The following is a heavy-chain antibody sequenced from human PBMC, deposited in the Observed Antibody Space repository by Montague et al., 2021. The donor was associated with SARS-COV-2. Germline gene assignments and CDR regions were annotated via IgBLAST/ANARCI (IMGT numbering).Heavy chain of an antibody. D-gene: IGHD3-9*01. Sequence: PALVKPTQTLTLTCTFSGFSLSTTGMSVGWIRQPPGKALEWLALIYWDDDNCYSPSLKNRLTITWATSKSQVVLTMTNMDPVDTATYYCAHSYDILTGSALVTWGQGTLVTVSS. J-gene: IGHJ5*02. CDR3: AHSYDILTGSALVT. CDR1: GFSLSTTGMS. CDR2: IYWDDDN. V-gene: IGHV2-5*02.